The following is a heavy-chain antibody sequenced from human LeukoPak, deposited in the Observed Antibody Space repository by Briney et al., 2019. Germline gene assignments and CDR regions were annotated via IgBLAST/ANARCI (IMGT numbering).Heavy chain of an antibody. D-gene: IGHD2-2*03. CDR3: YAWRGYCSSTSCRNYYYMDV. CDR2: MNPNSGNT. V-gene: IGHV1-8*01. J-gene: IGHJ6*03. CDR1: GYTFTSYD. Sequence: GASVKVSCKASGYTFTSYDINWVRQATGQGLEWMGWMNPNSGNTGYAQKFQGRVTMTRNTSISTAYMELSSLRSEDTAVYYCYAWRGYCSSTSCRNYYYMDVWGKGTTVTVSS.